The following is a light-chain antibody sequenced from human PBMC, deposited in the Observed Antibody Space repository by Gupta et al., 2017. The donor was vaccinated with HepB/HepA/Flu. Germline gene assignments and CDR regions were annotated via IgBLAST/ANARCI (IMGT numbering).Light chain of an antibody. CDR2: GAS. V-gene: IGKV3-11*01. J-gene: IGKJ2*01. Sequence: EVLLTQSPATLSLSPGERATLSCNSSLDINKDLAWYQQKGGQAPRLLNYGASRRVTGIPDRFSGSGSGTHFALTVSSLDPEDFAVYFCQHRTNWPPYTFGQGTRLEI. CDR1: LDINKD. CDR3: QHRTNWPPYT.